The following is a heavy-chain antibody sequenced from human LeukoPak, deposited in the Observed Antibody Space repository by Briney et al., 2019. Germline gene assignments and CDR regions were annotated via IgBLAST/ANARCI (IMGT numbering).Heavy chain of an antibody. V-gene: IGHV1-8*03. CDR3: ARGNRFTIFGVVRYYFDY. J-gene: IGHJ4*02. CDR1: GYTFTSYD. CDR2: MNPNSGNT. D-gene: IGHD3-3*01. Sequence: ASVKVSCKASGYTFTSYDINWVRQATGQGLEWMGWMNPNSGNTGYAQKFQGRVTITRNTSISRAFMELSSLRSEDTAVYYCARGNRFTIFGVVRYYFDYWGQGTLVTVSS.